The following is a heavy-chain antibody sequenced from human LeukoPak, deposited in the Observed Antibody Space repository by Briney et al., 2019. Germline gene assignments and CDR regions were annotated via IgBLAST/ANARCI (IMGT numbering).Heavy chain of an antibody. Sequence: GESLEISCKGSGCSFTSYWIGWVRQMPGKGLEWMGIIYPGDSDTRYSPSFQGQVTISADKSISTAYLQWSSLKASDTAMYYCARQNYYDSSGYYYYGMDVWGQGTTVTVSS. CDR2: IYPGDSDT. J-gene: IGHJ6*02. V-gene: IGHV5-51*01. D-gene: IGHD3-22*01. CDR1: GCSFTSYW. CDR3: ARQNYYDSSGYYYYGMDV.